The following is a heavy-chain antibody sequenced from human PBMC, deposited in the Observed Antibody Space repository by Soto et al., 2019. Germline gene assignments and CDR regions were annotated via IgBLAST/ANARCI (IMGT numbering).Heavy chain of an antibody. J-gene: IGHJ4*02. Sequence: QVQLVESGGGVVQPGRSLRLSCAASGFTFNNYGMQWVRQAPGKGLEWVALISYDGRDKYYADSLKGRFTISRDNSKKTLYLQMNSLRPEYTAVYYCVGGYYFGDYWGQGTMVIVSS. CDR1: GFTFNNYG. CDR3: VGGYYFGDY. V-gene: IGHV3-30*03. D-gene: IGHD3-22*01. CDR2: ISYDGRDK.